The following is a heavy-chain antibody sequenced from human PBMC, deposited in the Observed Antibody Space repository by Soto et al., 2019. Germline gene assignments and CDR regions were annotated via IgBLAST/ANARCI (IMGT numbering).Heavy chain of an antibody. D-gene: IGHD1-1*01. CDR1: GFTFSRFA. Sequence: GGSQTLSCEASGFTFSRFAMSWVRQAPGKGLEWVSTFSGPGGGTYYADSVKGRFTISRDNLKSSLYLQMNSLRVDDTAVYYCARTGDGHHDFLDYWGQGALVTVSS. CDR2: FSGPGGGT. V-gene: IGHV3-23*01. CDR3: ARTGDGHHDFLDY. J-gene: IGHJ4*02.